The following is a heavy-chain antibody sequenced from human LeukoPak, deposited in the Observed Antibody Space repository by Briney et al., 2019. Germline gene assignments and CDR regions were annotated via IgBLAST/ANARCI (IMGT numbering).Heavy chain of an antibody. CDR2: IWYDGSKK. CDR1: GITFSSYG. CDR3: AADGEYAFLV. D-gene: IGHD5-24*01. Sequence: GGSLRLSCAASGITFSSYGMHWVRQAPGKGLEWVAVIWYDGSKKYYADSVKGRFTISRDNAKNTLYLQMNSLRADDTAVYYCAADGEYAFLVWGQGTMVTVSS. J-gene: IGHJ3*01. V-gene: IGHV3-33*03.